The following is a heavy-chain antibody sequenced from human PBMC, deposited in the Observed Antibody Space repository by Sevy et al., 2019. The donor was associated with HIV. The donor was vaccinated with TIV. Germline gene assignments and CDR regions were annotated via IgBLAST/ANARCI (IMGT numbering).Heavy chain of an antibody. CDR2: ISGSGSGT. CDR3: AKFVSTITMVRGVITYGMDV. J-gene: IGHJ6*02. CDR1: GFTFSIYA. D-gene: IGHD3-10*01. V-gene: IGHV3-23*01. Sequence: GGSLRLSCAASGFTFSIYAMSWARQAPGKGLEWVSAISGSGSGTYYADSVKGRFTISRDNSKNTLYLQMNSLRAEDTAVYYCAKFVSTITMVRGVITYGMDVWGQGTTVTVSS.